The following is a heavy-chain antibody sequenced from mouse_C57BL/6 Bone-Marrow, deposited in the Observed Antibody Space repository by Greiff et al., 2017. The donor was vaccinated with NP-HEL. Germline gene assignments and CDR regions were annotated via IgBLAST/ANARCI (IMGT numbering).Heavy chain of an antibody. J-gene: IGHJ4*01. CDR2: ISSGSGTI. CDR3: ARRYRGLYYYAMDY. D-gene: IGHD2-12*01. Sequence: EVQGVESGGGLVKPGGSLKLSCAASGFTFSDYGMHWVRQAPEKGLEWVAYISSGSGTIYYADTVKGRFTISRANAKNTLFLQMTSLRSEDTAMYYCARRYRGLYYYAMDYWGQGTSVTVSS. V-gene: IGHV5-17*01. CDR1: GFTFSDYG.